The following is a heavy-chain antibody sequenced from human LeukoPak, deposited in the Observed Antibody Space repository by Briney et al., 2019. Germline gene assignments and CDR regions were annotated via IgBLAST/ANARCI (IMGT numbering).Heavy chain of an antibody. D-gene: IGHD1-26*01. CDR3: ATSGSLRQPFDY. V-gene: IGHV3-53*01. J-gene: IGHJ4*02. CDR2: IYRDGST. CDR1: GLSVGNNY. Sequence: GGSLGLSCAASGLSVGNNYMSWVRQAPGKGLEWLAIIYRDGSTYYADSVKGRFTISRDNAKNSLYLQMNSLRAEDTAVYYCATSGSLRQPFDYWGQGTLVTVSS.